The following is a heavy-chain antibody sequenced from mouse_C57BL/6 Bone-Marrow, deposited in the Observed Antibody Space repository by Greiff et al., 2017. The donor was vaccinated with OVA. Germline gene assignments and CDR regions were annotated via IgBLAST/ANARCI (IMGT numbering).Heavy chain of an antibody. Sequence: QVQLQQSGAELARPGASVKLSCKASGYTFTSYGISWVKQRTGQGLEWIGEIYPRSGNTYYNEKFKGKATLTADKSSSTAYMQLSSLTSEDSAVYYCARSRGKNYFDYWGQGTTLTVSS. J-gene: IGHJ2*01. CDR2: IYPRSGNT. CDR3: ARSRGKNYFDY. CDR1: GYTFTSYG. D-gene: IGHD2-1*01. V-gene: IGHV1-81*01.